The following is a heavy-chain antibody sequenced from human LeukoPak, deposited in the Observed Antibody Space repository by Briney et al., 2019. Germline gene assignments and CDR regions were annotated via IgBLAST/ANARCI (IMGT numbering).Heavy chain of an antibody. Sequence: PGGSLRLSCAASGFTFSSYWMHWVRQAPGKGLVWVSRINSDGSSTSYADSVKGRFTISRDNAKNTLYLQMNSLRAEDTAVYYCAREGDSSGYYSLDYWGQGTLVTVSS. J-gene: IGHJ4*02. CDR3: AREGDSSGYYSLDY. V-gene: IGHV3-74*01. CDR1: GFTFSSYW. CDR2: INSDGSST. D-gene: IGHD3-22*01.